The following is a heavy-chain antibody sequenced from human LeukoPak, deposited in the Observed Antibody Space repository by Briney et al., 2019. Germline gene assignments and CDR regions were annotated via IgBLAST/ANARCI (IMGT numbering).Heavy chain of an antibody. Sequence: SETLSLTCTVSGGSISSYYGSWIRQPPGKGLEWIGYIYYSGSTNYNPSLKSRVTISVDTSKNQFSLKLSSVTAADTAVYYCASQGYGRGYFDYWGQGTLVTVSS. J-gene: IGHJ4*02. V-gene: IGHV4-59*08. D-gene: IGHD5-18*01. CDR2: IYYSGST. CDR1: GGSISSYY. CDR3: ASQGYGRGYFDY.